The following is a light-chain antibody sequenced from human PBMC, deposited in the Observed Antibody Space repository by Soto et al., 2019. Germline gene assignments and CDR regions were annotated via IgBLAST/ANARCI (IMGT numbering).Light chain of an antibody. J-gene: IGKJ4*01. Sequence: EIVLTQSPCTLSLSPGERATLSCRASQSGSSSYLAWYQQKPGQAPRLLIYGASSRATGIPDRFSGSGSGTDFTLTISRLEPEDFAVYYCQQYGSSPPMLTFGGGTKVEIK. CDR1: QSGSSSY. CDR3: QQYGSSPPMLT. V-gene: IGKV3-20*01. CDR2: GAS.